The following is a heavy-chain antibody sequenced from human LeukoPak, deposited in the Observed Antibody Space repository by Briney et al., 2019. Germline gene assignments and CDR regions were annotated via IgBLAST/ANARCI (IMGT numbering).Heavy chain of an antibody. CDR2: INHSGST. V-gene: IGHV4-34*01. CDR1: GGSFSGYY. CDR3: ARGPKAVAPFDY. D-gene: IGHD6-19*01. J-gene: IGHJ4*02. Sequence: SETLSLTCAVYGGSFSGYYWSWIRQPPGKGLEWIGEINHSGSTNYNPSLKSRVTISVDTSKNRFSLKLSSVTAADTAVYYCARGPKAVAPFDYWGQGTLVTVSS.